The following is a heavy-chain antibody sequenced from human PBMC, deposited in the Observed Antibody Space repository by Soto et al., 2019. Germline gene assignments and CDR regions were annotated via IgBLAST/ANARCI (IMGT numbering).Heavy chain of an antibody. V-gene: IGHV3-23*01. CDR2: ISGSGGST. D-gene: IGHD5-12*01. J-gene: IGHJ4*02. Sequence: GSLRLSCAASGFTFSSYAMSWVRQAPGKGLEWVSAISGSGGSTYYADSVKGRFTISRDNSKNTLYLQMNSLRAEDTAVYYCAKVARSGEATMYYFDYWGQGHLVNVAS. CDR1: GFTFSSYA. CDR3: AKVARSGEATMYYFDY.